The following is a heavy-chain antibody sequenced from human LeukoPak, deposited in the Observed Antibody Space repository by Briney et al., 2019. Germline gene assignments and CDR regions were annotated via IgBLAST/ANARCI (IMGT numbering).Heavy chain of an antibody. CDR2: ISSSSSSTI. D-gene: IGHD6-13*01. CDR1: GFTFSSYS. Sequence: GGFLRLSCAASGFTFSSYSMNWVRQAPGKGLEWVSYISSSSSSTIYYADSEKGRFTISRDNAKNSLYLQMNSLRAEDTAVYYCARNPGIAAAGWGYWGQGTLVTVSS. CDR3: ARNPGIAAAGWGY. V-gene: IGHV3-48*04. J-gene: IGHJ4*02.